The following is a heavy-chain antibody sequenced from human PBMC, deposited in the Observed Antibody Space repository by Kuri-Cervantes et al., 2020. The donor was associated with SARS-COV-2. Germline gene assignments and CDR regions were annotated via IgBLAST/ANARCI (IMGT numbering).Heavy chain of an antibody. D-gene: IGHD2-21*01. V-gene: IGHV1-2*02. J-gene: IGHJ4*02. CDR1: GYTFTGYY. CDR2: INPNSGGT. CDR3: YCAPKEGFDS. Sequence: ASVKVSCKASGYTFTGYYMHWVRQAPGQGLEWMGWINPNSGGTNYAQKFQGRVTMTRDTSTSTVYLELSSLTSEDTAIYYCYCAPKEGFDSWGQGTLVTVSP.